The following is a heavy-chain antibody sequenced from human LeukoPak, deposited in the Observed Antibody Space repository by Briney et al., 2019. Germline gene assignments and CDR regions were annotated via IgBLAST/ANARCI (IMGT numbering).Heavy chain of an antibody. V-gene: IGHV1-2*02. CDR2: INPNSGGT. D-gene: IGHD7-27*01. Sequence: ASVKVSCKASGYTFTGYYMHWVRQAPGQGLEWMGWINPNSGGTNYAQKFQGRVTMTRNTSISTVHMELSSLRSEDTAVYYCARLLGIHYYYGMDVWGQGTTVTVSS. CDR3: ARLLGIHYYYGMDV. J-gene: IGHJ6*02. CDR1: GYTFTGYY.